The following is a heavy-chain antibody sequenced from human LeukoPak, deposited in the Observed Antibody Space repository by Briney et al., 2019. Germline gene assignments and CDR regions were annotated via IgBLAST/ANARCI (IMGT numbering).Heavy chain of an antibody. V-gene: IGHV3-30*03. CDR1: GFTFSSYG. CDR3: ARDYCGGDCYSGDPYYGMDV. J-gene: IGHJ6*02. D-gene: IGHD2-21*02. Sequence: PGRSLRLSCAASGFTFSSYGMHWVRQAPGKGLEWVAVISYDGSNKYYADSVKGRFTISRDNSKNTLYLQMNSLRAEDTAVYYCARDYCGGDCYSGDPYYGMDVWGQGTTVTVSS. CDR2: ISYDGSNK.